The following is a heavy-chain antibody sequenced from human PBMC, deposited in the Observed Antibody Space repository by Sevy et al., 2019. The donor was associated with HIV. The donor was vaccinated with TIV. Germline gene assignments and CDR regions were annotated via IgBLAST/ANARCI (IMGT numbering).Heavy chain of an antibody. CDR1: GFTFSRYS. Sequence: GGSLRLSCAASGFTFSRYSMNWVRQAPEKGLEWVSSVSSGNSYIYYADSVKGRFIISRDNAKNSLYLHMNSLRAEDTAVYYCARGSGAVVAGNYFDYWGQGILVTVSS. V-gene: IGHV3-21*01. CDR3: ARGSGAVVAGNYFDY. CDR2: VSSGNSYI. D-gene: IGHD6-19*01. J-gene: IGHJ4*02.